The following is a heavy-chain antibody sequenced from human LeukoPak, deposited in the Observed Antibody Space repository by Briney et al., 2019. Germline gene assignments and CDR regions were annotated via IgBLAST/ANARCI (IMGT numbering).Heavy chain of an antibody. V-gene: IGHV3-23*01. J-gene: IGHJ4*02. CDR2: ISNSVGTT. CDR1: GFTFSNYA. D-gene: IGHD6-19*01. CDR3: ARALYGSGWCQDY. Sequence: PGGSLRLSCAASGFTFSNYAMSWVRQAPGKGLEWVSTISNSVGTTYYADSVKGRFTISRDNSRNTLYLQANSLRAEDTALYYCARALYGSGWCQDYWGQGTLVTVSS.